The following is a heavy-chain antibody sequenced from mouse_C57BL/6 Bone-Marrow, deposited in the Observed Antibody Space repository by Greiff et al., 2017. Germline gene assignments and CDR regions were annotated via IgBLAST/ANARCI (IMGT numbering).Heavy chain of an antibody. V-gene: IGHV1-69*01. D-gene: IGHD2-3*01. CDR1: GYTFTSYW. Sequence: VQLQQPGAELVMPGASVKLSCKASGYTFTSYWMHWVKQRPGQGLEWIGEIDPSDSYTNYNQKFKGKSTLTVDKSSSTAYMQLSSLTSEDSAVYYGERDGYYPLAYWGLGTLVTVSA. CDR2: IDPSDSYT. J-gene: IGHJ3*01. CDR3: ERDGYYPLAY.